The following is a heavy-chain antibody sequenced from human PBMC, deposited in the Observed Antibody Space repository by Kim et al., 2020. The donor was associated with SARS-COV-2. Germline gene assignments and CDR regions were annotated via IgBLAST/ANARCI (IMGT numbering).Heavy chain of an antibody. V-gene: IGHV1-69*01. D-gene: IGHD6-19*01. Sequence: FQGRVTITADESTSTAYMELSSLRSEDTAVYYCARGGYSSGWYRRYYGMDVWGQGTTVTVSS. J-gene: IGHJ6*02. CDR3: ARGGYSSGWYRRYYGMDV.